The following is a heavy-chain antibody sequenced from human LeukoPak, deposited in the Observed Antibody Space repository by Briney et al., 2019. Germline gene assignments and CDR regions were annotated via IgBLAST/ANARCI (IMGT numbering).Heavy chain of an antibody. V-gene: IGHV3-21*01. Sequence: PGGSLRLSCAASGFTFSGYSMNWVRQAPGKGLEWVSSISSSSSYIYYADSVKGRFTISRDNAKNSLYLQMNSLRAEDTAVYYCARDRIAARPENYWGQGTLVTVSS. CDR1: GFTFSGYS. CDR2: ISSSSSYI. D-gene: IGHD6-6*01. J-gene: IGHJ4*02. CDR3: ARDRIAARPENY.